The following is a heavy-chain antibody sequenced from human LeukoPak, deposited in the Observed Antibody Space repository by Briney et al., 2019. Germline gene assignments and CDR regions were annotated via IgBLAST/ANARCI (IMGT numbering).Heavy chain of an antibody. CDR2: VNPNSGDT. CDR1: GYTFTDYY. J-gene: IGHJ4*02. CDR3: ARWLAGRDYFDY. D-gene: IGHD6-19*01. V-gene: IGHV1-2*02. Sequence: ASVKVSCKASGYTFTDYYIHWVRQAPGQGLEWMGWVNPNSGDTDYAQKFQGRVTITRDTSASTAYMELSSLRSEDTAVYYCARWLAGRDYFDYWGQGTLVTVSS.